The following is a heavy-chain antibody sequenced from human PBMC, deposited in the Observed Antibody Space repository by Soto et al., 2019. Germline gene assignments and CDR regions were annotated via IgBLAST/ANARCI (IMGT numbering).Heavy chain of an antibody. J-gene: IGHJ4*02. CDR3: AKDVYSDFWSGYYLPSFDY. CDR1: GFTFSSYA. D-gene: IGHD3-3*01. V-gene: IGHV3-23*01. CDR2: ISGSGGST. Sequence: GGSLRLSCAASGFTFSSYAMSWVRQAPGKGLEWVSAISGSGGSTYYADSVKGRFTISRDNSKNTLYLQMNSLRAEDTAVYYCAKDVYSDFWSGYYLPSFDYWGQGTLVTVSS.